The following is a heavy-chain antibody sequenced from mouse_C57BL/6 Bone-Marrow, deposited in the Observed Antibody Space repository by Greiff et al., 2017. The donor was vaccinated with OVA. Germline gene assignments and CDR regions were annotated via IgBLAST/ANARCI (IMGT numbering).Heavy chain of an antibody. J-gene: IGHJ4*01. Sequence: VKLQQPGAELVRPGSSVKLSCKASGYTFTSYWMHWVKQRPIQGLEWIGNIDPSDSETHYNQKFKDKATLTVDKSSSTAYMQLSSLTSEDSAVYYCAVVTTRRNAMDYWGQGTSVTVSS. CDR3: AVVTTRRNAMDY. CDR1: GYTFTSYW. V-gene: IGHV1-52*01. D-gene: IGHD2-2*01. CDR2: IDPSDSET.